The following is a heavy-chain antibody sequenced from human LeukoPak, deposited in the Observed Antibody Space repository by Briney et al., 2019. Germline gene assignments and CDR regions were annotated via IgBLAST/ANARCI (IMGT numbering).Heavy chain of an antibody. V-gene: IGHV4-59*12. CDR3: ARAPEFSSGWLLDW. CDR1: GGSISSYY. J-gene: IGHJ4*02. CDR2: IYYSGST. D-gene: IGHD6-19*01. Sequence: SETLSLTCTVSGGSISSYYWSWIRQPPGKGLEWIGYIYYSGSTNYNPSLESRVTMSVDTSKKQFSLKVTSVTATDTGVYYCARAPEFSSGWLLDWWGQGSLVTVSS.